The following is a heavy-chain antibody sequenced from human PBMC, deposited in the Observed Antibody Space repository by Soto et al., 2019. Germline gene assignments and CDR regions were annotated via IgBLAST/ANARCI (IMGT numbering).Heavy chain of an antibody. D-gene: IGHD5-12*01. J-gene: IGHJ5*02. CDR1: GGSISSYY. V-gene: IGHV4-4*07. CDR3: ARVKTRGYSGYDYWFDP. CDR2: IYTSGST. Sequence: QVQLQESGPGLVKPSETLSLTCTVSGGSISSYYWSWIRQPAGKGLEWIGRIYTSGSTNYNPSLKGRVTMSVDTSKNQFSLKLSSVTAADTAVYYCARVKTRGYSGYDYWFDPWGQGTLVTVSS.